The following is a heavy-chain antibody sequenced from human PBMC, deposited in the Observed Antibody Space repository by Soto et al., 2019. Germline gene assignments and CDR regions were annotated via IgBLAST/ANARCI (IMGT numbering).Heavy chain of an antibody. V-gene: IGHV1-18*01. Sequence: QVQLVQSGAEVKKPGASVKVSCKASGYTFTSYGISWVRQAPGQGLEWMGWISAYNGNTNYAQKLQGRVTMTTATSTSTADIGMKRLRSDDTAVDYCATAPLCSYGYFLWYWGQGTLVTVSS. D-gene: IGHD5-18*01. CDR1: GYTFTSYG. J-gene: IGHJ4*02. CDR3: ATAPLCSYGYFLWY. CDR2: ISAYNGNT.